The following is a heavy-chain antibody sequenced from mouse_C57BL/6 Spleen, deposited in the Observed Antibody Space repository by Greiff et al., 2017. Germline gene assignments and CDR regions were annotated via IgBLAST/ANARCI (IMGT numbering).Heavy chain of an antibody. Sequence: QVQLQQPGAELVKPGASVKMSCKASGYTFTSYWITWVKQRPGQGLEWIGDIYPGSGRTNSNEKFKSKATLPVDTSSSPAYMQLSSLTSEYSAVYYCASPNWDDWYFDVWGTGTTVTVSS. V-gene: IGHV1-55*01. D-gene: IGHD4-1*02. J-gene: IGHJ1*03. CDR1: GYTFTSYW. CDR3: ASPNWDDWYFDV. CDR2: IYPGSGRT.